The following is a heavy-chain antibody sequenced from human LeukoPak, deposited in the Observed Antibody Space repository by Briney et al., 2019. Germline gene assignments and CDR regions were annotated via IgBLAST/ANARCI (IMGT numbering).Heavy chain of an antibody. D-gene: IGHD3-22*01. CDR2: IIPILGIA. CDR1: GGTFSSYA. J-gene: IGHJ6*02. Sequence: SVKVSCKASGGTFSSYAISWVRQAPGQGLEWMGRIIPILGIANYAQKFQGRVTLTADNSTSTAYMELSSVRSEDTAVYYCARTPTDSSSYYYYYGMDVWGQGTTVNVSS. CDR3: ARTPTDSSSYYYYYGMDV. V-gene: IGHV1-69*04.